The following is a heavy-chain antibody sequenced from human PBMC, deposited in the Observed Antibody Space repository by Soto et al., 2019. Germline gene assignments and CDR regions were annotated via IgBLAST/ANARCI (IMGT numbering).Heavy chain of an antibody. Sequence: QVQLVQSGAEVKKPGASVKVSCKASGYTFTSYGISWVRQAPGQGLEWMGWISAYNGNTNYAQMLQGRVTMTTDTSTSTAYMELRSLRSDDTAVYFCVRVIRTEYPKQLLVPGDYWGQGTLVTVSS. CDR2: ISAYNGNT. V-gene: IGHV1-18*04. CDR1: GYTFTSYG. CDR3: VRVIRTEYPKQLLVPGDY. J-gene: IGHJ4*02. D-gene: IGHD6-13*01.